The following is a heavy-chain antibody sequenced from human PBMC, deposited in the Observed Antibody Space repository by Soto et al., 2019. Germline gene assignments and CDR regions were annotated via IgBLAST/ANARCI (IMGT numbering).Heavy chain of an antibody. V-gene: IGHV4-34*01. CDR2: INHSGST. D-gene: IGHD3-9*01. CDR3: ASLGTGYYYYYGMDV. J-gene: IGHJ6*02. CDR1: GGSFSGYY. Sequence: SETLSLTCAVYGGSFSGYYWSWVRQPPGKGLEWIGEINHSGSTNYNPSLKSRVTISVDTSKNQFSLKLSSVTAADAAVYYCASLGTGYYYYYGMDVWGQGTTVTVSS.